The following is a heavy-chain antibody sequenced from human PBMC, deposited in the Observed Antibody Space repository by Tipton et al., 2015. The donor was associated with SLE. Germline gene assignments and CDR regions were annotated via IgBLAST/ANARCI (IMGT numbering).Heavy chain of an antibody. V-gene: IGHV4-39*01. CDR1: GDSISSSNYY. J-gene: IGHJ5*02. CDR2: IYHTATT. Sequence: TLSLTCTVSGDSISSSNYYWGWIRQPPGKGLERIGAIYHTATTYYNPSLKSRVTMSVDPSKKELSLMLTSVTAADTAVYFCSRLARYDPGGYYTIGLDPWGQGTRVTVSS. D-gene: IGHD3-22*01. CDR3: SRLARYDPGGYYTIGLDP.